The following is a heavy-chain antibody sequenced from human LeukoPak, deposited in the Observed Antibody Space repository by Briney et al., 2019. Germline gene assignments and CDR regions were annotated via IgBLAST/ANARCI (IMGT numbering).Heavy chain of an antibody. CDR1: GGTFSSYA. Sequence: SVKVSCKASGGTFSSYAISWVRQAPGQGLEWMGRIIPIFGTANYAQKFQGRVTITTDESTSTAYMELSSLRSEDTAVYYCARGYYGSSGPFDYWGQGTLVTVSS. CDR2: IIPIFGTA. CDR3: ARGYYGSSGPFDY. D-gene: IGHD3-22*01. V-gene: IGHV1-69*05. J-gene: IGHJ4*02.